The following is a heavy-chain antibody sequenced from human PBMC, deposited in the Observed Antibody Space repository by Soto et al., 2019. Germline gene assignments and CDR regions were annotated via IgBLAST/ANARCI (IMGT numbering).Heavy chain of an antibody. CDR1: GDSISSYY. CDR2: IYYSGST. Sequence: PSETLSLTCTVSGDSISSYYWSWVRQPPGKGLEWIGYIYYSGSTNYNPSLKSRVTISVDTSKNQYSLKLSSVTAADTAVYYCARSALWFGESVWFDPWGQGTLVPVSS. CDR3: ARSALWFGESVWFDP. J-gene: IGHJ5*02. V-gene: IGHV4-59*01. D-gene: IGHD3-10*01.